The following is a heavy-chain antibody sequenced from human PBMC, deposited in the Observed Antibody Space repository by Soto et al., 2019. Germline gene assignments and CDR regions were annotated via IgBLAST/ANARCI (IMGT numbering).Heavy chain of an antibody. D-gene: IGHD5-12*01. J-gene: IGHJ4*02. CDR1: GFIFSNNG. CDR2: ISYDGGET. CDR3: AITSVADASFDY. Sequence: GGSLRLSCAGSGFIFSNNGMHWVRQAPGKGLEWVAFISYDGGETFYADSVKGRFTISRDNSKSTLFLHMNSLKKEDTAVYYCAITSVADASFDYWGQGTLVTVSS. V-gene: IGHV3-30*03.